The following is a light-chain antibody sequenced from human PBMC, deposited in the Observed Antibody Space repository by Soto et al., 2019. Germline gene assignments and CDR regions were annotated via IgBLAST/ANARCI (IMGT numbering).Light chain of an antibody. CDR3: QQYTSYSRA. CDR1: QSITRF. Sequence: DIQMTQSPSSLSASVGDRVTITCRASQSITRFLNWYQQKPGKAPKLLIYAASSLQSGVPSRFSGSGSGTDFTLTISGLQPDDFTTYYCQQYTSYSRAFGQGTKVDIK. V-gene: IGKV1-39*01. CDR2: AAS. J-gene: IGKJ1*01.